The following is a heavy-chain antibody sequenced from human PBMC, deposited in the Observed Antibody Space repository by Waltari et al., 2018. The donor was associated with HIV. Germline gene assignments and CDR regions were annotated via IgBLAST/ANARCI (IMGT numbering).Heavy chain of an antibody. J-gene: IGHJ6*02. V-gene: IGHV1-2*02. CDR2: INPKSGGT. CDR3: ARGGASTTPRDYNYYGLDV. CDR1: GYTFTDNY. Sequence: QVELVQSGAEVKKPGASVKVSCKASGYTFTDNYITWVRQAPGHGLEWMGWINPKSGGTKHAQKFQGRVTMTRDTSMSTVYMEVSRLTSDDTAVYYCARGGASTTPRDYNYYGLDVWGQGTTVTVSS. D-gene: IGHD2-2*01.